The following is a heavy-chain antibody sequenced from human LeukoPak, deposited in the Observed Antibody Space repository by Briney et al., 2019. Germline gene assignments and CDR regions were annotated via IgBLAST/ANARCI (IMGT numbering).Heavy chain of an antibody. D-gene: IGHD4-23*01. CDR3: ARKHPTPHYYSYYYMDV. Sequence: GGSLRLSCAASGFTFSSNSMNWVRQAPGKGLEWVSYISRGSSTIYYADSVKGRFTISRDNAKNSMYLQMHSLRAEDTALYYCARKHPTPHYYSYYYMDVWGKGTTVTVSS. CDR2: ISRGSSTI. J-gene: IGHJ6*03. CDR1: GFTFSSNS. V-gene: IGHV3-48*01.